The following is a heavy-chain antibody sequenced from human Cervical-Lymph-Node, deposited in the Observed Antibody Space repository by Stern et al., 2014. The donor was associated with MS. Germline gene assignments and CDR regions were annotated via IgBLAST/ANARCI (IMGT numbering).Heavy chain of an antibody. CDR2: IYWDDDK. V-gene: IGHV2-5*02. D-gene: IGHD3-10*01. CDR3: AFRPGFGDLNYFAP. CDR1: GFSLKTSGVG. Sequence: ESGPTLVKPTQTLTLTCTFSGFSLKTSGVGVAWIRQPPGKALEWLALIYWDDDKRYSPSLESRLTITKDTSKNQVVLTMTNMDPVDTATYYCAFRPGFGDLNYFAPWGQGTLVAVSS. J-gene: IGHJ5*02.